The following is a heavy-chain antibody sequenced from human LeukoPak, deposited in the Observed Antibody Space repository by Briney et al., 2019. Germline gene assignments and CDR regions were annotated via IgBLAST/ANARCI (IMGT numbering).Heavy chain of an antibody. Sequence: GGSLRLSCAASGFTFSSYAMSWVRQAPGKGLERVSSISSRSTNIFYADSVKGRFTISRDNAKNSPYLQMNSLGAEDTAVYYCARDAQWLVPEVYFYYMDVWGKGTTVTVSS. J-gene: IGHJ6*03. CDR1: GFTFSSYA. V-gene: IGHV3-21*01. D-gene: IGHD6-19*01. CDR2: ISSRSTNI. CDR3: ARDAQWLVPEVYFYYMDV.